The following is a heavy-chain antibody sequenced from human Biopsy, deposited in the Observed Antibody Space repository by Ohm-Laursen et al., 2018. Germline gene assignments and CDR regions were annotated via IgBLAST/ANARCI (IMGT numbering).Heavy chain of an antibody. D-gene: IGHD2-15*01. Sequence: SDTLSLTCAVFGKTFSDYQWSWIRQPPGKGRGWIGQINQAGTTNYNPSLKSRVSISADAPKYKFSLRLTSVTAADTAVYLCGNEVHGRDYWGLGAQVTVSS. J-gene: IGHJ4*02. CDR1: GKTFSDYQ. V-gene: IGHV4-34*08. CDR2: INQAGTT. CDR3: GNEVHGRDY.